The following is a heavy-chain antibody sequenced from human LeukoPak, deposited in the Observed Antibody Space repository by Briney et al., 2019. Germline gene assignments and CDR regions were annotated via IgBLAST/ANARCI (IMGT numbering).Heavy chain of an antibody. CDR3: ARATYYYDSSGYYDY. D-gene: IGHD3-22*01. CDR1: GFTFSSYD. CDR2: IGTAGDT. V-gene: IGHV3-13*01. Sequence: GGSLRLSCAASGFTFSSYDMHWVRQATGKGLEWVSAIGTAGDTYYPGSVKGRFTISRDNSKNTLYLQMNSLRAEDTAVYYCARATYYYDSSGYYDYWGQGTLVTVSS. J-gene: IGHJ4*02.